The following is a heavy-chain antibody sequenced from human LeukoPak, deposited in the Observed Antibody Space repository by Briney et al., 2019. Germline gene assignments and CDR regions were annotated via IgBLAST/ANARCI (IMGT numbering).Heavy chain of an antibody. V-gene: IGHV1-2*02. CDR2: INPNSGGT. J-gene: IGHJ3*02. CDR1: GYTFTGYY. D-gene: IGHD3-9*01. CDR3: ASNTRNDRYFDSLLLDDAFDI. Sequence: ASVKVSCKASGYTFTGYYMHGVRQAPGQGREWMGWINPNSGGTNYAQNFQGRVTMPRHTSISTAYMELSRLSSDHTAVSCCASNTRNDRYFDSLLLDDAFDIWGQPPMVTVPS.